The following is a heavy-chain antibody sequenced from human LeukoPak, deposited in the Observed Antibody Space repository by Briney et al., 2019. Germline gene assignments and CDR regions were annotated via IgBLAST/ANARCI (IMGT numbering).Heavy chain of an antibody. D-gene: IGHD4-11*01. CDR2: INPNSGNT. J-gene: IGHJ4*02. V-gene: IGHV1-8*01. CDR1: GHTFTRYA. CDR3: TRGGLTTIHY. Sequence: ASVKVSCKASGHTFTRYAINWVRQATGQGLEWMGWINPNSGNTGYAQKFQGRVTLTRNTSISTAYMELANLRSEDTAVYYCTRGGLTTIHYWGQGTLVTVSS.